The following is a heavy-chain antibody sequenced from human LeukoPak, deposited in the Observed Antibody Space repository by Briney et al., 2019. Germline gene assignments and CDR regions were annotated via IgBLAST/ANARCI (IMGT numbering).Heavy chain of an antibody. D-gene: IGHD5-18*01. Sequence: GEPLKISYKGSGYCFTSYWIRWVRPKPGKGLERMAIIYPGDSDTRYSTSFQGPVTISADKSISPPYLQWSSLKASDTAMYYCARQQVERDTAYDYWGQGTLVTVSS. CDR1: GYCFTSYW. CDR2: IYPGDSDT. J-gene: IGHJ4*02. CDR3: ARQQVERDTAYDY. V-gene: IGHV5-51*01.